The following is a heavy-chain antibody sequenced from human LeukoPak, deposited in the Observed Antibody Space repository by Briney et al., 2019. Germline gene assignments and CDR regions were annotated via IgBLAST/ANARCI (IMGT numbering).Heavy chain of an antibody. D-gene: IGHD3-22*01. CDR2: ISRSGGST. CDR3: TRRYNYDSSGYYYVRDAFDI. Sequence: GGSLRLSCAASGFTFSNYGMSWVRQAPGKGLEWVSAISRSGGSTYYADSVKGRFTISRDNSKNTLYLQMNSLKTEDTAVYYCTRRYNYDSSGYYYVRDAFDIWGQGTMVTVSS. CDR1: GFTFSNYG. V-gene: IGHV3-23*01. J-gene: IGHJ3*02.